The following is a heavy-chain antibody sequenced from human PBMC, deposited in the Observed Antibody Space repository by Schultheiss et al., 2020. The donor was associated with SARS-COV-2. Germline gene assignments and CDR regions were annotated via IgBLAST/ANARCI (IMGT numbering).Heavy chain of an antibody. Sequence: GGSLRLSCAASGFTFSSYAMSWVRQAPGKGLEWVSAISGSGSSTYYADSVKGRFTISRDNSKNTLYLQMNSLRAEDTAVYYCARDSGRITMIVVDWGQGTLVTVSS. CDR1: GFTFSSYA. CDR3: ARDSGRITMIVVD. D-gene: IGHD3-22*01. J-gene: IGHJ4*02. CDR2: ISGSGSST. V-gene: IGHV3-23*01.